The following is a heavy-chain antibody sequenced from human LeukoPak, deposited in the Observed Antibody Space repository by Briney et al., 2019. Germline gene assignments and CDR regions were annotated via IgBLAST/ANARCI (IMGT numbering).Heavy chain of an antibody. J-gene: IGHJ4*02. V-gene: IGHV3-23*01. Sequence: PGGSLRLSCVASGFTFSSYAMSWVRQPPGKGLEWVSSLGGINGYTYYADSVKGRFSISRDNSKNTLYLQMNSLRAEDTAVYYCAKDSFSSQQLAPGYFDYWGQGTLVTVSS. CDR3: AKDSFSSQQLAPGYFDY. CDR2: LGGINGYT. CDR1: GFTFSSYA. D-gene: IGHD6-13*01.